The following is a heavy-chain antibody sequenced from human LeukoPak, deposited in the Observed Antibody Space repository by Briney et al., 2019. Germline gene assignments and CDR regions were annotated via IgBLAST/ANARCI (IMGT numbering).Heavy chain of an antibody. V-gene: IGHV3-23*01. D-gene: IGHD6-13*01. CDR1: GFTFSSYA. Sequence: GGPLRLSCAASGFTFSSYAMSWVRQAPGKGLEWVSAISGSGGSTYYADSVKGRFTISRDNSKNTLYLQMNSLRAEDTAVYYCAKALAAAGTPNANYGMDVWGQGTTVTVSS. J-gene: IGHJ6*02. CDR2: ISGSGGST. CDR3: AKALAAAGTPNANYGMDV.